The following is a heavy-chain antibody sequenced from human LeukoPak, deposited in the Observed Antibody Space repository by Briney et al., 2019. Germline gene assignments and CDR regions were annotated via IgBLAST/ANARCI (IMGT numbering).Heavy chain of an antibody. CDR3: ARGSGSYYD. CDR1: GGSFSGYY. CDR2: INHSGST. J-gene: IGHJ4*02. V-gene: IGHV4-34*01. D-gene: IGHD3-10*01. Sequence: SETLSLTCAVYGGSFSGYYWSWIRQPPGKGLEWIGEINHSGSTNYNPSLKSRVTISVDTSKNQFSLKLSSVTAADTAVYYCARGSGSYYDWGQGTLVTVSS.